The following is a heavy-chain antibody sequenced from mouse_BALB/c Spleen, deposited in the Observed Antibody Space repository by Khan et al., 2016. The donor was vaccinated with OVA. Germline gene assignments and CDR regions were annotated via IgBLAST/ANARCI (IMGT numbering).Heavy chain of an antibody. CDR1: GYTFTTAG. V-gene: IGHV9-4*02. J-gene: IGHJ4*01. Sequence: QIQLVQSGPELKKPGETVRISCKASGYTFTTAGIQWVQKMPGKGLKWIGWINTHSGVPKYAEDFKGRFAFSLEISVNTAYLQITNLKNEDKATCYCARGEAASYRNDGGAREYWGQGTSVTGSS. CDR3: ARGEAASYRNDGGAREY. CDR2: INTHSGVP. D-gene: IGHD2-14*01.